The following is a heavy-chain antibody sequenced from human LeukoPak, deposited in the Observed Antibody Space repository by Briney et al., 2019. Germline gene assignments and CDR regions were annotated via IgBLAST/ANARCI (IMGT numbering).Heavy chain of an antibody. CDR3: ARDPGDSSGSELDY. D-gene: IGHD3-22*01. Sequence: GASVKVSCKASGGTFSSYAISWVRQAPGQGLEWTGGIIPIFGTANYAQKFQGRVTITTDESTSTAYMELSSLRSEDTAVYYCARDPGDSSGSELDYWGQGTLVTVSS. CDR2: IIPIFGTA. V-gene: IGHV1-69*05. J-gene: IGHJ4*02. CDR1: GGTFSSYA.